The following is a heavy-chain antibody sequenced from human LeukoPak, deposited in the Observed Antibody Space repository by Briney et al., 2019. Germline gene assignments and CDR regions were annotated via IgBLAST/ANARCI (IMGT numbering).Heavy chain of an antibody. J-gene: IGHJ4*02. CDR1: GVSSNSHY. D-gene: IGHD3-10*01. CDR2: IYYSESN. Sequence: SETLSRTCSGYGVSSNSHYWIWIGQPPGKGLEWLGYIYYSESNNYNPSLKIRVTISVDTSKTQFSLKLSSMTAADTCVYYCARVTPSFWFGELVDSGYPYFDYWGQGALVTVSP. V-gene: IGHV4-59*11. CDR3: ARVTPSFWFGELVDSGYPYFDY.